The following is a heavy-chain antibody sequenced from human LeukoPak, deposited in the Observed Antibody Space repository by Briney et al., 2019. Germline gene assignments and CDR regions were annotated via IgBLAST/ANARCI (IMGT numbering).Heavy chain of an antibody. D-gene: IGHD4-23*01. CDR3: ARSGTRSGGAFDI. CDR2: VYSSGST. Sequence: SETLSLTCTVSGGSICGYYWSWIRQSPGKGLEWIAYVYSSGSTNYNPSLYSRVTISLDTSKNQFSLKLSSVTAADTAVYFCARSGTRSGGAFDIWGKGTMVTVSS. CDR1: GGSICGYY. J-gene: IGHJ3*02. V-gene: IGHV4-59*08.